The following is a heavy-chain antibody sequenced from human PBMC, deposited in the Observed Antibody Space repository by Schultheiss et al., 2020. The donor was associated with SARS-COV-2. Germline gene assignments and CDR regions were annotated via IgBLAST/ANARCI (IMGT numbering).Heavy chain of an antibody. CDR1: GGSFSGYY. D-gene: IGHD5-18*01. J-gene: IGHJ6*03. V-gene: IGHV4-34*01. CDR3: ARVVQLPQPPYYYYYYMDV. Sequence: SETLSLTCAVYGGSFSGYYWSWIRQPPGKGLEWIGEINHSGSTNYNPSLKSRVTMSVDTSKNQFSLKLSSVTAADAGVYYCARVVQLPQPPYYYYYYMDVWGKGTTVTVSS. CDR2: INHSGST.